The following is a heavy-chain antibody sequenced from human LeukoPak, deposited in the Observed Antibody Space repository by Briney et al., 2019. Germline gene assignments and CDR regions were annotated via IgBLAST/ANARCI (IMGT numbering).Heavy chain of an antibody. CDR1: GGSFSDYY. Sequence: SETLSLTCAVYGGSFSDYYWSWIRQPPGKGLEWIGEINHSGSTNYNPSLKSRVTISVDTSKNQFSLKLSSVTAADTAVYYCAIAVGVANWFDPWGQGTLVTVSS. J-gene: IGHJ5*02. CDR2: INHSGST. V-gene: IGHV4-34*01. CDR3: AIAVGVANWFDP. D-gene: IGHD2-8*01.